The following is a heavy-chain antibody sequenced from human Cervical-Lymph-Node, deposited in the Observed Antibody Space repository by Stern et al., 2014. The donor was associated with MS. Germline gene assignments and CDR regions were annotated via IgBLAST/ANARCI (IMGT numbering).Heavy chain of an antibody. V-gene: IGHV2-26*01. Sequence: ESGPVLVKPTETLTLTCSVSGFSLSNAAMGVSWLRPPPGKALECLAHIFSPGDTAYSKSLKSRLTPYKDTSRSQVVLNMTNMDPVDTATYYCARMREYCSGGICFAGYSDSWGQGTLVTVPS. D-gene: IGHD2-15*01. CDR2: IFSPGDT. J-gene: IGHJ4*02. CDR3: ARMREYCSGGICFAGYSDS. CDR1: GFSLSNAAMG.